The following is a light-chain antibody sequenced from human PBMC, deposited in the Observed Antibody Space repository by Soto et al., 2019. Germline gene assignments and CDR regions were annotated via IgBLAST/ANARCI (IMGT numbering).Light chain of an antibody. CDR2: GAS. CDR3: QQRSNWPFT. V-gene: IGKV3-11*01. J-gene: IGKJ3*01. Sequence: EIVLTQSPATLSLSPGERATLSCRASQSVTSYLAWYQQKPGQAPRLLIYGASNRATGIPARFSAFGSRTDFTLTISSLEPEDFAVYYCQQRSNWPFTFGPWTKVDLK. CDR1: QSVTSY.